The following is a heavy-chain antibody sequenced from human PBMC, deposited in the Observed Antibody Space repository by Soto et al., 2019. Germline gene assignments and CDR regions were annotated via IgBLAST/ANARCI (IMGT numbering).Heavy chain of an antibody. V-gene: IGHV4-59*08. CDR2: MSQGGTT. J-gene: IGHJ5*02. CDR3: ARDRGGITVAANPLCEWFDP. CDR1: GVSIANFF. Sequence: QVQLQESGPGLVKPSETLSLTCTVSGVSIANFFWSWIRQPPGKGLEWIGYMSQGGTTTYNPSLKGRATISVDTSKNQLSLKLTSVTAADTAMYYCARDRGGITVAANPLCEWFDPWGPGTLVTVSS. D-gene: IGHD6-19*01.